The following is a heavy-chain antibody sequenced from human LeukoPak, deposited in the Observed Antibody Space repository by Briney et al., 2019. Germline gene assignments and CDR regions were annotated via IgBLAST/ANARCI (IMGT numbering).Heavy chain of an antibody. V-gene: IGHV4-4*07. D-gene: IGHD3-22*01. CDR3: ARDLRYYDSSGQAYYYFMDV. J-gene: IGHJ6*03. Sequence: SETLSLTCSVSGGSISSYYWSWIRQPAGKGLEWIGRIYISGSTNYNPSLKSRVTMSVDTSKNHFSLKLSSVTAADTAVYYCARDLRYYDSSGQAYYYFMDVWGKGTTVTVSS. CDR1: GGSISSYY. CDR2: IYISGST.